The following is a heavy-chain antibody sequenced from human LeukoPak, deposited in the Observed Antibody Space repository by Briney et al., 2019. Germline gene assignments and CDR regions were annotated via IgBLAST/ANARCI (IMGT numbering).Heavy chain of an antibody. V-gene: IGHV5-51*01. J-gene: IGHJ4*02. Sequence: GESLKISCKASGYSFTTYWIGWVRQVPGKGLEWVGIIYPADSTAKYSPSFQGQVTISVDKSISTAYLQWNSLKASDTAMYYCARMIGLGEVSPYFDYWGQGSLVTVSS. D-gene: IGHD3-16*02. CDR3: ARMIGLGEVSPYFDY. CDR1: GYSFTTYW. CDR2: IYPADSTA.